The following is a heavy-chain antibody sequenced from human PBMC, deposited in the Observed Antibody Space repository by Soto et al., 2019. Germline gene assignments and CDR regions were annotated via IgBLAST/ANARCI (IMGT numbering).Heavy chain of an antibody. CDR1: GGSISSYY. J-gene: IGHJ4*02. D-gene: IGHD2-15*01. CDR2: IYYSGST. Sequence: SETLSLTCTVSGGSISSYYWSWIRQPPGKGLEWIGYIYYSGSTNYNPSLKSRVTISVDTSKNQFSLKLSSVTAADTAVYYCARVGSCSGGSCYYFDYWGQGTLVTVSS. CDR3: ARVGSCSGGSCYYFDY. V-gene: IGHV4-59*01.